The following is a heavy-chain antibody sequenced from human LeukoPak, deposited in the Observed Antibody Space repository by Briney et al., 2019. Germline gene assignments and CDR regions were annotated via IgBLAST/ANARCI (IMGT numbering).Heavy chain of an antibody. CDR2: ITSSGSTI. V-gene: IGHV3-48*03. Sequence: GGSLRLSCVASGFTFNNYAMTWVRQAPGKGLEWVSYITSSGSTIYYADSVKGRFTISRHNAKNSLYLQMNSLRAEDTAVYYCAREGRYYGSGSHRDGFDIWGQGTMVTVSS. CDR3: AREGRYYGSGSHRDGFDI. D-gene: IGHD3-10*01. J-gene: IGHJ3*02. CDR1: GFTFNNYA.